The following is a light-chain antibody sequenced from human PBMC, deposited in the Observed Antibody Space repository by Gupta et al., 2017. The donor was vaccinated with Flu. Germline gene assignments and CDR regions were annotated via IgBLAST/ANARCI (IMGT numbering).Light chain of an antibody. V-gene: IGLV2-14*02. J-gene: IGLJ2*01. CDR1: SSDIGSYDL. CDR2: EVN. CDR3: SSYTRSSTPML. Sequence: SALTQPASVSGSPGPSITISCTGTSSDIGSYDLVSWYQQHPGKAPRLIISEVNNRPSGVTNRFSDTKSVNTAALTISWLQAEDEADYYCSSYTRSSTPMLFGGGTKLTVL.